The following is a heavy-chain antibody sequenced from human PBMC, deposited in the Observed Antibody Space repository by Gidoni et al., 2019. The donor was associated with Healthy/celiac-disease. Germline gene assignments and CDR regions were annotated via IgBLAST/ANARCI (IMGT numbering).Heavy chain of an antibody. CDR1: GFTFSSDS. Sequence: EVQLVESGGGLVQPGGSLRLSCAASGFTFSSDSMNWVSQGTGKGLEWVSYSSSSSSTIYYADSVKGRFTISRDNAKNSLYLQMNSLRAEDTAVDYCARGRLWGSYRPFDYWGQGTLVTVSS. CDR2: SSSSSSTI. CDR3: ARGRLWGSYRPFDY. D-gene: IGHD3-16*02. J-gene: IGHJ4*02. V-gene: IGHV3-48*01.